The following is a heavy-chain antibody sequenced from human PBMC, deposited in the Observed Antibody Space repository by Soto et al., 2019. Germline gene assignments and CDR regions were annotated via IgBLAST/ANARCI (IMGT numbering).Heavy chain of an antibody. J-gene: IGHJ3*02. D-gene: IGHD3-3*01. CDR2: IIPIFGTA. CDR3: AREIFGVIISGGRDAFDI. V-gene: IGHV1-69*13. Sequence: SVKVSCKASGGAFSTYAISWVRQAPGQGLEWMGGIIPIFGTAKYAQKFQGRVTITADESTSTAYMELSSLRSEDTAVYYCAREIFGVIISGGRDAFDIWGQGTMVTVSS. CDR1: GGAFSTYA.